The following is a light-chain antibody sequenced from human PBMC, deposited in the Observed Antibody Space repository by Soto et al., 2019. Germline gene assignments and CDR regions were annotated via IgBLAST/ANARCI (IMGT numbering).Light chain of an antibody. V-gene: IGKV3-20*01. Sequence: EIVLTQSPGTLSLSPGERATLSCRASQTLTSSYLAWYQQKPGQAPRLLIYGASSRATGIPDRFSGSGSGTDFTRTIRRLEPEDFEVYYCQQYASAPYTFGQGTKLEIK. J-gene: IGKJ2*01. CDR3: QQYASAPYT. CDR2: GAS. CDR1: QTLTSSY.